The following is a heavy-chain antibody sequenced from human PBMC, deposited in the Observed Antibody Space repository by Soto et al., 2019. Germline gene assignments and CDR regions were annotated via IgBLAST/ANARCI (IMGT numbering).Heavy chain of an antibody. V-gene: IGHV1-8*01. Sequence: KVSCKASGYTFTSHDINWVRQATGQGLEWMGWMNPTRGNTGYAQKFQGRVTMTRSTSITTAYMELSNLSSDVTSVFYCVRGYPYSSCPWGQGTLLPVSS. CDR3: VRGYPYSSCP. CDR1: GYTFTSHD. D-gene: IGHD3-22*01. J-gene: IGHJ5*02. CDR2: MNPTRGNT.